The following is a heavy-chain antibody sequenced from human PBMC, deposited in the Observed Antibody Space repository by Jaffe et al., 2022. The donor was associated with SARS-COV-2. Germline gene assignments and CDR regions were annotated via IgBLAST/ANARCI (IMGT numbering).Heavy chain of an antibody. J-gene: IGHJ5*02. CDR1: GYTFTSYG. Sequence: QVQLVQSGAEVKKPGASVKVSCKASGYTFTSYGISWVRQAPGQGLEWMGWISAYNGNTNYAQKLQGRVTMTTDTSTSTAYMELRSLRSDDTAVYYCARDGKPRETYYYGSGSYPRYNWFDPWGQGTLVTVSS. V-gene: IGHV1-18*01. CDR3: ARDGKPRETYYYGSGSYPRYNWFDP. D-gene: IGHD3-10*01. CDR2: ISAYNGNT.